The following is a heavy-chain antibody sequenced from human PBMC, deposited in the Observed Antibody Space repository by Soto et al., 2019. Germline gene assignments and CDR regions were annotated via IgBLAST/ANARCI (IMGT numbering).Heavy chain of an antibody. CDR2: IIPLFSTT. CDR3: AIKVDSGYYVRWFDP. J-gene: IGHJ5*02. CDR1: GGTFSTYP. V-gene: IGHV1-69*01. D-gene: IGHD3-22*01. Sequence: QVQLVQSGAEVKKPGSSVRVSCKASGGTFSTYPISWVRQAPGQGLEWMGDIIPLFSTTSYAQKFQGRVTLTADASSNTAYMALSSLRSADTAVYYCAIKVDSGYYVRWFDPWGQGTLVTVSS.